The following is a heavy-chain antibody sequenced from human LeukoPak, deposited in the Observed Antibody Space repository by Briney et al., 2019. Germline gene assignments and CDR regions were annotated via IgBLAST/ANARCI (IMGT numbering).Heavy chain of an antibody. CDR2: IYHSGST. CDR3: ARHYCSSTSCYFGLPNAFDI. V-gene: IGHV4-38-2*01. CDR1: VYSISSGYY. D-gene: IGHD2-2*01. Sequence: SETLSLTCAVSVYSISSGYYWGWIRQPPGKGLEWIGSIYHSGSTYYNPSLKSRVTISVDTSKNQFSLKLSSVTAADTAVYYCARHYCSSTSCYFGLPNAFDIWGQGTMVTVSS. J-gene: IGHJ3*02.